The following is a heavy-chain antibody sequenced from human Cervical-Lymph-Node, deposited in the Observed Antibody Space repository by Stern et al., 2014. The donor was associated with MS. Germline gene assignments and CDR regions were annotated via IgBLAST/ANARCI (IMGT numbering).Heavy chain of an antibody. J-gene: IGHJ4*02. Sequence: QVQLVESGGGLVKPGGSLRLSCTASGFIIRDYFMSWIRQAPGKGLEWVSYISDSGSTIYYADSVKGRFTISKDNAKNSLYLQMNSLRVDDTAVYFCARVRTINDYWGQGTLVTVSS. CDR1: GFIIRDYF. V-gene: IGHV3-11*01. CDR2: ISDSGSTI. D-gene: IGHD2-21*01. CDR3: ARVRTINDY.